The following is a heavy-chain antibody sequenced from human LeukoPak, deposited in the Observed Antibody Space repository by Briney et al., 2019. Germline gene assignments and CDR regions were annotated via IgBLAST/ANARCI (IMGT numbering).Heavy chain of an antibody. CDR3: ASGGVMVRESGTNPYYFDY. CDR1: HGSISSYS. V-gene: IGHV4-59*01. Sequence: SETLSLTCTVSHGSISSYSWSWIRQTPEKGLECIGYMYNSGSTNYNPSLKSRVTISVDTAKNQFSLKLRSVTAADTAVYYCASGGVMVRESGTNPYYFDYWGQGTLVTVSS. J-gene: IGHJ4*02. D-gene: IGHD3-10*01. CDR2: MYNSGST.